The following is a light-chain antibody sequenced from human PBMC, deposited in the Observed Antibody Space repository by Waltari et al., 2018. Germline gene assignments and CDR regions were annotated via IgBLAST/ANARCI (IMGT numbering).Light chain of an antibody. J-gene: IGLJ2*01. CDR3: AAWDDSLSGVV. Sequence: QSVLTQPPSPAGTPGQRVTIPCFGSSSNIGSNYVSWYQQRPGTAPKLLISRSNRRPSGVPDRFSGSKSGTSASLAISGLRSEDEADYHCAAWDDSLSGVVFGGGTKLTVL. CDR2: RSN. CDR1: SSNIGSNY. V-gene: IGLV1-47*01.